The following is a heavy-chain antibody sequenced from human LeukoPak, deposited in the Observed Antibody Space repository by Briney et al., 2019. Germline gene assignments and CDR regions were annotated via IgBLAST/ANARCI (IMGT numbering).Heavy chain of an antibody. D-gene: IGHD6-19*01. Sequence: ASVKVSCKASGYTFTSYDINWVRQATGQGLEWMGWMNPNSGNTGYAQKFQGGVTMTRNTSISTAYMELSSLRSEDTAVYYCASGSSSSGWPNEARYWGQGTLVTVSS. CDR1: GYTFTSYD. J-gene: IGHJ4*02. CDR3: ASGSSSSGWPNEARY. CDR2: MNPNSGNT. V-gene: IGHV1-8*01.